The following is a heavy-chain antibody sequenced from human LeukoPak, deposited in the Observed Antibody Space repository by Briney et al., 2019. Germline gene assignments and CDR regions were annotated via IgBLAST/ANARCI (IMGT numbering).Heavy chain of an antibody. V-gene: IGHV3-48*01. D-gene: IGHD2-2*01. CDR1: GFTFSSNS. Sequence: GGSLRLSCAASGFTFSSNSMNWVRQAPGKGLEWGSYISSSSSTIYYADSVKGRFTISRDNAKNSLYLQMNSLRAEDTAVYYCARDLPSCSSTSCYPDAFDIWGQGTMVTVSS. CDR2: ISSSSSTI. CDR3: ARDLPSCSSTSCYPDAFDI. J-gene: IGHJ3*02.